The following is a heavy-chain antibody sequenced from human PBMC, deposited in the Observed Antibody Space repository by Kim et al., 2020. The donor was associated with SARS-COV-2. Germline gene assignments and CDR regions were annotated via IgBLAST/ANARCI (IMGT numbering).Heavy chain of an antibody. V-gene: IGHV3-33*01. Sequence: YCADSGKGRFTIARDDSKNTLYLQMNSLRAEDTAVYYCARDTRDYYGMDVWGQGTTVTVSS. CDR3: ARDTRDYYGMDV. J-gene: IGHJ6*02.